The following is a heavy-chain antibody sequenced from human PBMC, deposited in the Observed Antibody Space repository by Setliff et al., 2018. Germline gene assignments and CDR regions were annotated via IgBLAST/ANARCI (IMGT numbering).Heavy chain of an antibody. V-gene: IGHV1-2*02. CDR3: ARGPSPTVTPSRLIYFYHMDV. CDR1: GGTFNTYG. Sequence: ASVKVSCKASGGTFNTYGITWVRQAPGQGLEWMGWINAKGGGTTYAQKFQGRVTMTRDQSTTTVYMELSSLRFDDTALYYCARGPSPTVTPSRLIYFYHMDVWGTGTTVTVSS. D-gene: IGHD4-17*01. CDR2: INAKGGGT. J-gene: IGHJ6*03.